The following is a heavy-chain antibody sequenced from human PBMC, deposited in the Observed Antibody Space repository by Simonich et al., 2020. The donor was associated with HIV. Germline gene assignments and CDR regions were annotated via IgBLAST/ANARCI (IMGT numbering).Heavy chain of an antibody. CDR2: INHMGST. V-gene: IGHV4-34*01. J-gene: IGHJ1*01. CDR3: ARLTAGGLGEYFQH. D-gene: IGHD6-13*01. Sequence: QVQLQQWGAGLLKPSETLSLPCAVYGGSFSGYYWNWIRQPPGKGMEWFGEINHMGSTNYNPSLKSRVTISVDTSKNQFSLKLSSVTAADTAVYYCARLTAGGLGEYFQHWGQGTLVTVSS. CDR1: GGSFSGYY.